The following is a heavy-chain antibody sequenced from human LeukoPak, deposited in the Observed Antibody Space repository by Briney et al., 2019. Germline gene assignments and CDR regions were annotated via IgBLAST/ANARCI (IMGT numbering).Heavy chain of an antibody. CDR1: GGTFSSYA. J-gene: IGHJ3*02. V-gene: IGHV1-69*06. CDR2: IIPIFGTA. Sequence: GASVKVSCKASGGTFSSYAISWVRQAPGQGLEWMGRIIPIFGTANYAQKFQGRVTITADKSTSTAYMELSSLRSEDTAVYYCARATGRVYCTNGVCLTIDAFDICGQGTMVTVSS. CDR3: ARATGRVYCTNGVCLTIDAFDI. D-gene: IGHD2-8*01.